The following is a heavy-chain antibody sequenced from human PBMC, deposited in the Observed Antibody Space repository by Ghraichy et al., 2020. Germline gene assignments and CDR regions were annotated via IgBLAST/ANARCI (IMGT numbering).Heavy chain of an antibody. CDR3: AKDLNDPNRTIFGVVKDYYYGMDV. J-gene: IGHJ6*02. D-gene: IGHD3-3*01. CDR1: GFTFSSYG. CDR2: ISYDGSNK. V-gene: IGHV3-30*18. Sequence: GGSLRLSCAASGFTFSSYGMHWVRQAPGKGLEWVAVISYDGSNKYYADSVKGRFTISRDNSKNTLYLQMNSLRAEDTAVYYCAKDLNDPNRTIFGVVKDYYYGMDVWGQGTTVTVSS.